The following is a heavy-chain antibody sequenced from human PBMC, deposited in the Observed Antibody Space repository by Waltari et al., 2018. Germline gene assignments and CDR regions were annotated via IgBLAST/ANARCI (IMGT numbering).Heavy chain of an antibody. V-gene: IGHV4-59*01. J-gene: IGHJ5*02. D-gene: IGHD2-2*01. CDR1: GGSISSYY. Sequence: QVQLQESGPGLVKPSETLSLTCTVSGGSISSYYWSWIRQPPGKGLEWIGYIYYSGSTNYNPSLKSRVTISVDTSKNQFSLKLSSVTAADTAVYYCARRAPGTSCLGCYWFDPWGQGTLVTVSS. CDR2: IYYSGST. CDR3: ARRAPGTSCLGCYWFDP.